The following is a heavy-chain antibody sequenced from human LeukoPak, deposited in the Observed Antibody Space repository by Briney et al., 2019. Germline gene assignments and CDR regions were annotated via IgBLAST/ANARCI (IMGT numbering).Heavy chain of an antibody. Sequence: SQTLSLTCTVSDGSISSGDYYWSWIRQPPGKGLEWIGYIYYSRSTYYNPSLKSRVTISVDTSKNQFSLKLSSVTAADTAVYYCARDEPPTWGLRYWGQGTLVTVSS. J-gene: IGHJ4*02. D-gene: IGHD1-26*01. CDR2: IYYSRST. V-gene: IGHV4-30-4*01. CDR1: DGSISSGDYY. CDR3: ARDEPPTWGLRY.